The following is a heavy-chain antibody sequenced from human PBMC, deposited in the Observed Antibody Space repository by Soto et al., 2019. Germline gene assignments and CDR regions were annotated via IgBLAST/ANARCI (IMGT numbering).Heavy chain of an antibody. J-gene: IGHJ5*02. CDR2: IYYSGST. D-gene: IGHD3-10*01. V-gene: IGHV4-59*01. CDR1: GGSISSYY. CDR3: ARGRSANYYGSGSYWFDP. Sequence: PSETLSLTCTVSGGSISSYYWSWIRQPPGKGLEWIGYIYYSGSTNYNPSLKSRVTISVDTSKNQSSLKLSSVTAADTAVYYCARGRSANYYGSGSYWFDPWGQGTLVTVSS.